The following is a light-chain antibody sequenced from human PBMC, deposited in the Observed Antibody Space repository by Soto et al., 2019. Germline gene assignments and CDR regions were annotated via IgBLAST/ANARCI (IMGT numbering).Light chain of an antibody. CDR1: QNVRSY. V-gene: IGKV1-5*01. J-gene: IGKJ1*01. CDR3: QQYHSFWT. Sequence: DTQMTQSPSSLSASVGDRVTISCRASQNVRSYLNWYQQKPGKAPKLLIYDASSLESGVPSRFSGSGSGTEFTLTISSLQPDDFATYYCQQYHSFWTFGQGTKVDIK. CDR2: DAS.